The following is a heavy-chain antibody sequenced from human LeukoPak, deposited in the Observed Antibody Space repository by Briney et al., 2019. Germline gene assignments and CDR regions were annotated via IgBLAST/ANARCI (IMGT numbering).Heavy chain of an antibody. CDR3: ARGTYYQRYYYYYGMDV. Sequence: SETLSLTCTVSGGSISSGDYYWSWIRQPPGKGLEWIGYIYYSGSTYYNPSLKSRVTISVDTSKNQFSLKLSSVTAADTAVYYCARGTYYQRYYYYYGMDVWGQGTTVTVSS. J-gene: IGHJ6*02. D-gene: IGHD3-16*01. CDR2: IYYSGST. V-gene: IGHV4-30-4*01. CDR1: GGSISSGDYY.